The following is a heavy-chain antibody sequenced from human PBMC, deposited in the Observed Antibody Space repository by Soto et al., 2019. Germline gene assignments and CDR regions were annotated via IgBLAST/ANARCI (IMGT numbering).Heavy chain of an antibody. J-gene: IGHJ4*02. CDR3: AKDRDDSSGYLEY. V-gene: IGHV3-30*18. Sequence: QVQLVESGGGVVQPGRSLRLSCAASGFTFTSYGMHWVRQAPGKGLEWVAIISYDGSNKYYADSVKGRFTISRDNSKNTLYLQMNSLRAEDTAVYYCAKDRDDSSGYLEYWGQGTLVTVSS. D-gene: IGHD3-22*01. CDR1: GFTFTSYG. CDR2: ISYDGSNK.